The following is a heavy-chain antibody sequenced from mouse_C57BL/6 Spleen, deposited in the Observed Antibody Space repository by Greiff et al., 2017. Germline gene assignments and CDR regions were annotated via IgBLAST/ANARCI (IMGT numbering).Heavy chain of an antibody. D-gene: IGHD2-5*01. V-gene: IGHV1-81*01. J-gene: IGHJ4*01. CDR3: AREDSNYAMDY. CDR2: IYPRSGNT. Sequence: VQLQQSGAELARPGASVKLSCKASGYTFTSYGISWVKQRTGQGLEWIGEIYPRSGNTYYNEKFKGRATLTADKSSSTAYMELRSLTSEDSAVYFCAREDSNYAMDYWGQGTSVTVSS. CDR1: GYTFTSYG.